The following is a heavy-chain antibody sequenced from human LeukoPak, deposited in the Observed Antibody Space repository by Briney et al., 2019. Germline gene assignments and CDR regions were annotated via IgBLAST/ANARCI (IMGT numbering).Heavy chain of an antibody. D-gene: IGHD6-13*01. CDR1: GFTFDDYA. CDR2: ISWNSGSI. V-gene: IGHV3-9*01. J-gene: IGHJ4*02. Sequence: LRLSCAASGFTFDDYAMHWVRQAPGKGLEWVSGISWNSGSIGYADSVKGRFTISRDNAKNSLYLQMNSLRAEDTALYYCAKALYSSSPSYFDYWGQGTLVTVSS. CDR3: AKALYSSSPSYFDY.